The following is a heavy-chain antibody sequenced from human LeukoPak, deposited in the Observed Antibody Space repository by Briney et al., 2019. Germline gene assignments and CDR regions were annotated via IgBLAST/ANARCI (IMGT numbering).Heavy chain of an antibody. CDR1: GGTFSSYA. D-gene: IGHD5-12*01. J-gene: IGHJ4*02. CDR3: AGGGGYSYGFGY. CDR2: IIPILGIA. V-gene: IGHV1-69*04. Sequence: ASVKVSFKASGGTFSSYAISWVRQAPGQGLEWMGRIIPILGIANYAQKFQGRVTITADKSTSTAYMELSSLRSEDTAVYYCAGGGGYSYGFGYWGQGTLVTVSS.